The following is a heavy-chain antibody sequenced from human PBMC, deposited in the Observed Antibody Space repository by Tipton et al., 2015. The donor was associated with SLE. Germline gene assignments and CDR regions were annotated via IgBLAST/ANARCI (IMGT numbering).Heavy chain of an antibody. J-gene: IGHJ3*01. CDR1: GGSISSSSYY. V-gene: IGHV4-39*06. CDR3: AREHISSLRDAFEV. CDR2: IYYSGST. D-gene: IGHD2-15*01. Sequence: TLSLTCTVSGGSISSSSYYWGWIRQPPGKEPEWIGSIYYSGSTEYNPSLKSRVTISVDTSKNQFNLKLRSVTVVDTAMYYCAREHISSLRDAFEVWGQGTMVTVS.